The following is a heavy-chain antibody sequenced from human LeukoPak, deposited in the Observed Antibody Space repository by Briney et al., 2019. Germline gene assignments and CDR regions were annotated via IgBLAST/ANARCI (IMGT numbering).Heavy chain of an antibody. J-gene: IGHJ4*02. CDR2: LYYSGST. D-gene: IGHD3-16*02. Sequence: HPSETLSLTCTVSGGSISSSSYYWGWIRQPPGKGLEWIGSLYYSGSTYYNPSLKSRVTISVDTSKNQFSLKLSSVTAADTAVYYCARQYYDYVWGSYRPGRDLYYFDYWGQGTLVTVSS. CDR1: GGSISSSSYY. V-gene: IGHV4-39*01. CDR3: ARQYYDYVWGSYRPGRDLYYFDY.